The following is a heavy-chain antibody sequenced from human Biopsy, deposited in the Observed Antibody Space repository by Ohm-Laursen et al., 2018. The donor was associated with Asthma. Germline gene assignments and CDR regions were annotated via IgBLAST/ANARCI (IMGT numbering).Heavy chain of an antibody. V-gene: IGHV1-3*04. CDR3: ARTYYDFWTGRFRDVFGV. CDR1: GYNFISFA. D-gene: IGHD3-3*01. Sequence: GSSVKVSCKASGYNFISFAIHWVRQAPGQRLEWMGWVNTGNGDTKYSQKFQGRVTITRDTSASTAYMELRSLRSEDTATYYCARTYYDFWTGRFRDVFGVWGQGTMVTVSS. J-gene: IGHJ3*01. CDR2: VNTGNGDT.